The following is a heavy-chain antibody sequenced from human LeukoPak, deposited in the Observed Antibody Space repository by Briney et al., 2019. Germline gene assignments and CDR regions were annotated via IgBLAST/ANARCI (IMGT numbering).Heavy chain of an antibody. CDR3: TTDRVAANQDGY. Sequence: GGSLRLSCTVSGFTFGDYAMRWFRQAPGKELEWVGFIRSKAYGGTTEYAASVKGRFTISRDDSKSIAYLQMNSLKTEDTAVYYCTTDRVAANQDGYWGQRTLVTVSS. V-gene: IGHV3-49*03. D-gene: IGHD2-15*01. J-gene: IGHJ4*02. CDR2: IRSKAYGGTT. CDR1: GFTFGDYA.